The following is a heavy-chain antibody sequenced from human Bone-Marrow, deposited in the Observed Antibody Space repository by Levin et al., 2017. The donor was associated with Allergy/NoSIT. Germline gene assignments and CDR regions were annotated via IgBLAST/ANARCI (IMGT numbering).Heavy chain of an antibody. CDR3: TGGPSGVRG. D-gene: IGHD3-16*01. CDR1: GFTVSNNY. V-gene: IGHV3-53*01. Sequence: GGSLRLSCAVSGFTVSNNYMSWVRQAPGAGLEWVSLIYSVGTTYYADSVKGRFTISRDNSRNTLYLQMNSLRAEDTAVYSCTGGPSGVRGWGQGTLVTVSS. CDR2: IYSVGTT. J-gene: IGHJ4*02.